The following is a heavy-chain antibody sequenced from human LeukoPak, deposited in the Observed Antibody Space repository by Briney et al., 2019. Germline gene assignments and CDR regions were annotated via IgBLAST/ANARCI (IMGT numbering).Heavy chain of an antibody. Sequence: SVKVSCKASGGTFSSYAISWVRQAPGQGLEWMGGIIPIFGTANYAQKFQGRVTITADESTSTAYMELSSLRFEDTAVYYCGRVRYGSGSFSFDYWGQGTLVTVSS. CDR1: GGTFSSYA. CDR3: GRVRYGSGSFSFDY. J-gene: IGHJ4*02. V-gene: IGHV1-69*01. CDR2: IIPIFGTA. D-gene: IGHD3-10*01.